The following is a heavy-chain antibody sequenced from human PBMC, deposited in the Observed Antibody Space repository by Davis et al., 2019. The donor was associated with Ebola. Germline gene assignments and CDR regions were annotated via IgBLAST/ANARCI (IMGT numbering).Heavy chain of an antibody. D-gene: IGHD5-12*01. CDR2: IDPSDSYT. J-gene: IGHJ4*02. CDR1: GYSFTSYW. CDR3: ARPYSGYAPYFDY. V-gene: IGHV5-10-1*01. Sequence: KVSCKGSGYSFTSYWISWVRQMPGKGLEWMGRIDPSDSYTNYSPSFQGHVTISADKSISTAYLQWSSLKASDTAMYYCARPYSGYAPYFDYWGQGTLVTVSS.